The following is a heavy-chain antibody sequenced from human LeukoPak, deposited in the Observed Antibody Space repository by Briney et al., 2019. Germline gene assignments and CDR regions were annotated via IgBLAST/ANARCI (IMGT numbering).Heavy chain of an antibody. CDR1: GGTFNSYA. Sequence: SVKVSCKASGGTFNSYAISWVRQAPGQGLEWMGGIIPVFGTTNYAQKFQGRVTITADESTSTTYMEMSSLRFEDTAVYYCAKDRSRSSSWLHFDYWGQGTLVTVSS. J-gene: IGHJ4*02. V-gene: IGHV1-69*01. CDR3: AKDRSRSSSWLHFDY. D-gene: IGHD6-13*01. CDR2: IIPVFGTT.